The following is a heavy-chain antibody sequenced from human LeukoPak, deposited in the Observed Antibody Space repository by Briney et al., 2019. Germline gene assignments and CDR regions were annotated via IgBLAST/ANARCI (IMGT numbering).Heavy chain of an antibody. Sequence: NAGGSLRLSCAASGFVFSDYGMHWVRQAPGKGLEWVGRIKTKTDGETTDLAAPVKGRFIISRDDSENRLYLQMNSLKIEDTGVYYCITDKGIRGVDYVDVWGKGTTVTVSS. CDR1: GFVFSDYG. J-gene: IGHJ6*03. D-gene: IGHD3-10*01. V-gene: IGHV3-15*01. CDR3: ITDKGIRGVDYVDV. CDR2: IKTKTDGETT.